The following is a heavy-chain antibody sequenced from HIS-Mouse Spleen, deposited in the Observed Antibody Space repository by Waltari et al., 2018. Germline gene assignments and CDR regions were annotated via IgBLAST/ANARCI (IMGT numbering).Heavy chain of an antibody. J-gene: IGHJ2*01. CDR2: IYYSGST. Sequence: QLQLQESGPGLVKPSETLSLTCTVSGGPIRSSSDYCGWIRQPPGKGLEWIGSIYYSGSTYYNPSLKSRVTISVDTSKNQFSLKLSSVTAADTAVYYCAREIPYSSSWYDWYFDLWGRGTLVTVSS. CDR1: GGPIRSSSDY. V-gene: IGHV4-39*07. CDR3: AREIPYSSSWYDWYFDL. D-gene: IGHD6-13*01.